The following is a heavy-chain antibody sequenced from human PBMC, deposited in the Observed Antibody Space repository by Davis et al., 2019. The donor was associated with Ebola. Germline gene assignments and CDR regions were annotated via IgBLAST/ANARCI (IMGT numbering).Heavy chain of an antibody. CDR2: INTAGDT. J-gene: IGHJ6*02. Sequence: GESLKISCAASGLTFSSYWMSWVRQAPGKGLEWVSGINTAGDTYYVGSVKGRFTISREDAQKSVYLQMDSLRAGDTAVYYCARGYYGMDVWGQGTTVTVSS. V-gene: IGHV3-13*01. CDR1: GLTFSSYW. CDR3: ARGYYGMDV.